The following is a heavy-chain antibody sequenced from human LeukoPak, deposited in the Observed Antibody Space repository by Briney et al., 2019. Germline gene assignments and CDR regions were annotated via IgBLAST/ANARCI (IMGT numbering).Heavy chain of an antibody. CDR3: ATGKVDY. Sequence: GGSLRLSCAASGFTFSSYGMHWVRQAPGKGLEWVAVISYDGSNKYYADSVKGRFTISRDNSKNTLYLQMNNLRAEDTAVYYCATGKVDYWGQGTLVTVSS. CDR1: GFTFSSYG. CDR2: ISYDGSNK. J-gene: IGHJ4*02. V-gene: IGHV3-30*03. D-gene: IGHD4-23*01.